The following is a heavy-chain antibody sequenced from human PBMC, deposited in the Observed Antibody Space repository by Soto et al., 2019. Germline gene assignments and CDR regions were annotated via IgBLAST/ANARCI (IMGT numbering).Heavy chain of an antibody. CDR3: AREEGYCNGGPCYRGAFDF. CDR1: GFTFSDYS. V-gene: IGHV3-21*02. J-gene: IGHJ3*01. CDR2: IGNSNNPT. D-gene: IGHD2-15*01. Sequence: EVQLVESGGGLVKPGGSPRLSCAASGFTFSDYSMLWVRQAPGKGLEWLAFIGNSNNPTFYADSVRGRFTISRDNPKNSVYLQMNRLREEDTPVYFCAREEGYCNGGPCYRGAFDFWGQGTIVTVSS.